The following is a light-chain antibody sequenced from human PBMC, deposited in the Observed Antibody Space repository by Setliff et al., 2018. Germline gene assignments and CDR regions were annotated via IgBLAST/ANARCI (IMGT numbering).Light chain of an antibody. J-gene: IGLJ1*01. Sequence: QSVLTQPASVSGSPGQSITISCTGTSSDVGGYNSVSWYQQHPGKAPKLMIYDVSNRPSGVSNRFSGSKSGYTASLTISGLQAEDEADYYCSSYTSSSIFYVFGTGTKVTVL. V-gene: IGLV2-14*03. CDR2: DVS. CDR1: SSDVGGYNS. CDR3: SSYTSSSIFYV.